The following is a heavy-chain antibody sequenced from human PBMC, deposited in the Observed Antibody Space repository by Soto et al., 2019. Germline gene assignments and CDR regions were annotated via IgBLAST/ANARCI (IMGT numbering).Heavy chain of an antibody. CDR1: GGSINTYY. Sequence: SETLSLTCTVSGGSINTYYWRWIRQPPGEGLEWIGYVYHTGSTIYNPSLKSRVTILVDTSKNQVSLKLGSVTAADTAVYYCARGRDSRGWFPWGQGTLVTVSS. D-gene: IGHD6-19*01. CDR2: VYHTGST. J-gene: IGHJ5*02. V-gene: IGHV4-59*01. CDR3: ARGRDSRGWFP.